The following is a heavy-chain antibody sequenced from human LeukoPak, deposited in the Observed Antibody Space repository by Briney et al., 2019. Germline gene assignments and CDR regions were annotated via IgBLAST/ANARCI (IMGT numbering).Heavy chain of an antibody. V-gene: IGHV1-69*05. CDR3: AKDHGSGSATYYYYGMDV. CDR1: GGTFSSYA. CDR2: IIPIFGTA. Sequence: SVKVSCKASGGTFSSYAISWVRQAPGQGLEWMGGIIPIFGTANYAQKFQGRVTITTDESTSTAYMELSSLRSEDTAVYYCAKDHGSGSATYYYYGMDVWGQGTTVTVSS. J-gene: IGHJ6*02. D-gene: IGHD3-10*01.